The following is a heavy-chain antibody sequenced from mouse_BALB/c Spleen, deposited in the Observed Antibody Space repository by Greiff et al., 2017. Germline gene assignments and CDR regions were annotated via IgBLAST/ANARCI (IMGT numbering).Heavy chain of an antibody. CDR1: GFTFSSYT. V-gene: IGHV5-12-2*01. CDR2: ISNGGGST. J-gene: IGHJ4*01. Sequence: EVKVEESGGGLVQPGGSLKLSCAASGFTFSSYTMSWVRQTPEKRLEWVAYISNGGGSTYYPDTVKGRFTISRDNAKNTLYLQMSSLKSEDTAMYYCARHPFYDGYYVGAMDYWGQGTSVTVSS. CDR3: ARHPFYDGYYVGAMDY. D-gene: IGHD2-3*01.